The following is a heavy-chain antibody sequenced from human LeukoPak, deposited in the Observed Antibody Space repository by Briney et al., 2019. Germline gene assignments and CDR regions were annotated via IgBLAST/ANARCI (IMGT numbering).Heavy chain of an antibody. CDR1: GFNFRSYA. Sequence: PGGSLRLSCAASGFNFRSYAMTWVRQVPGKGLEWVAGISGSGGNSDYADSVKGRFTISRDNSQNTLYLQMTNLRAEDTAMYYCAKGRTYCSGTSCYFFDFWGKGTLVTVSS. D-gene: IGHD2-2*01. J-gene: IGHJ4*02. CDR2: ISGSGGNS. V-gene: IGHV3-23*01. CDR3: AKGRTYCSGTSCYFFDF.